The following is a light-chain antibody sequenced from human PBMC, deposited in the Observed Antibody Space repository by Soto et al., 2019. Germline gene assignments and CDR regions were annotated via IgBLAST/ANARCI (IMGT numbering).Light chain of an antibody. J-gene: IGLJ2*01. CDR2: DDN. V-gene: IGLV3-21*02. Sequence: SYELTQAPSVSVAPGQTARFTCGGDKIGTKSVHWHQQKPGQAPVLVVYDDNDRPSGIPERFSGSKSGNTFTLTISRVEAGDEADYYCQVWDRTTDFVVFGGGTKL. CDR3: QVWDRTTDFVV. CDR1: KIGTKS.